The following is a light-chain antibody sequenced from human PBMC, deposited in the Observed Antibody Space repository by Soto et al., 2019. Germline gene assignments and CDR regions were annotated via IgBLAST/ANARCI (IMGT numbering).Light chain of an antibody. CDR3: ETWDSNIWV. CDR1: SGHSSYI. CDR2: LEGSGSY. V-gene: IGLV4-60*02. Sequence: QSVLTQSSSASASLGSSVKLTCTLSSGHSSYIIAWHQQQPGKAPRYLMKLEGSGSYNKGSGVPDRFSSSSSGADRYLTISNLQFEDEADYYCETWDSNIWVFGGGTKVTVL. J-gene: IGLJ3*02.